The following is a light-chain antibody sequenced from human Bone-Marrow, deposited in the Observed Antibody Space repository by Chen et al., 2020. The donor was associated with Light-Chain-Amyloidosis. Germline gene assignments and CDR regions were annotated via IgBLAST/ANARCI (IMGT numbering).Light chain of an antibody. CDR1: SNNVGDQG. Sequence: QAGLTQPPSVSKGLSQTATLTCTGNSNNVGDQGAAWLQQHQGHPPKLLSYRNDNRPSGISERLSASRSGSTASLTITGLQPEDEADYDCSAWDSSLSAWVFGGGTKLPVL. CDR3: SAWDSSLSAWV. CDR2: RND. J-gene: IGLJ3*02. V-gene: IGLV10-54*01.